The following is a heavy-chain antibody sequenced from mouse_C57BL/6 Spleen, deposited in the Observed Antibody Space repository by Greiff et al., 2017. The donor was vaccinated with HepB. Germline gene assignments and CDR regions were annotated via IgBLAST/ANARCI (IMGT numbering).Heavy chain of an antibody. Sequence: DVKLQESGAELVRPGASVKLSCTASGFNIKDYYMHWVKQRPEQGLEWIGRIDPEDGDTEYAPKFQGKATMTADIASNTAYLQLRSLTSEDTAVYYCTRAGYDYDYFDYWGQGTTLTVSS. V-gene: IGHV14-1*01. J-gene: IGHJ2*01. CDR1: GFNIKDYY. CDR2: IDPEDGDT. D-gene: IGHD2-4*01. CDR3: TRAGYDYDYFDY.